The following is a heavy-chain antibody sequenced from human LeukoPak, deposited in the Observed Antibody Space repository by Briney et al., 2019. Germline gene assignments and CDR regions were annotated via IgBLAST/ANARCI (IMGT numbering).Heavy chain of an antibody. CDR1: GYSFSIYG. V-gene: IGHV1-18*01. Sequence: ASVQVSCKAFGYSFSIYGITWARQAPGQGLEYLGWISASDGTTNYAQKVQDRVTMTTDTSTSTAYLELRSLRSEDTAVYYCARCGAAVTTHFSHWGQGTLVTVSS. CDR3: ARCGAAVTTHFSH. CDR2: ISASDGTT. J-gene: IGHJ4*02. D-gene: IGHD4-17*01.